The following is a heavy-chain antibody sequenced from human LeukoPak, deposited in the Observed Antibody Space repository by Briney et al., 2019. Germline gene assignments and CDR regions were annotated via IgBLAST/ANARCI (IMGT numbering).Heavy chain of an antibody. CDR1: GFTFSSYA. Sequence: GGSLRLSCAASGFTFSSYAMHWVRQAPGKGLEWVAVISYDGSNKYYADSVKGRFTISRDNSKNTLYLQMNSLRAEDTAVYYCARARMVRTTVTTLRYWGQGTLVTVSS. D-gene: IGHD4-17*01. V-gene: IGHV3-30-3*01. J-gene: IGHJ4*02. CDR3: ARARMVRTTVTTLRY. CDR2: ISYDGSNK.